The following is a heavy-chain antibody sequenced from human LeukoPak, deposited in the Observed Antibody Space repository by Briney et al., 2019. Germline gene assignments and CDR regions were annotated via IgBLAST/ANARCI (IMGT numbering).Heavy chain of an antibody. J-gene: IGHJ5*02. V-gene: IGHV1-2*06. CDR2: INPNSGGT. CDR1: GYTFTGYY. CDR3: ARDWADSGSYYHNWFDP. Sequence: GASVKVSCKASGYTFTGYYMHWVRQAPGQGLEWMGRINPNSGGTNYAQKFQGRVTMTRDTSISPAYMELSRLRSDDTAVYYCARDWADSGSYYHNWFDPWRQGTLVTVSS. D-gene: IGHD1-26*01.